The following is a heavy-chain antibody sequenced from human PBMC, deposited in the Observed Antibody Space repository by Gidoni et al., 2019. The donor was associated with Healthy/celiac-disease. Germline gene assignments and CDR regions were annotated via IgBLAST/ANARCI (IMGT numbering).Heavy chain of an antibody. J-gene: IGHJ6*03. Sequence: EVQLVESGGGLVQPGGSLRLSCAASGFTFSSYWMSWVRQAPGKGLEWVANIKQDGSEKYYVDSVKGRFTISRDNAKTSLYLQMNSLRAEDTAGYYCARELRITISHYMDVWGKGTTVTVSS. CDR2: IKQDGSEK. CDR3: ARELRITISHYMDV. D-gene: IGHD3-10*01. CDR1: GFTFSSYW. V-gene: IGHV3-7*01.